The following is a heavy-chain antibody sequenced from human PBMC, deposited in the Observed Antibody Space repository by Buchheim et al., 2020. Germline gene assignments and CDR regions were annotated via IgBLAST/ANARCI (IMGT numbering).Heavy chain of an antibody. Sequence: EVQLVESGGGLVQPGGSLRLSCAASGFMFSSYSMDWVRQAPGKGLEWVSYITSSSGDIYYADSVKGRFTISRDNARNSLNLQMNSLRDDDTAVYYCARGMSGKAFFDYWGQGIL. CDR2: ITSSSGDI. CDR3: ARGMSGKAFFDY. V-gene: IGHV3-48*02. D-gene: IGHD1-26*01. CDR1: GFMFSSYS. J-gene: IGHJ4*02.